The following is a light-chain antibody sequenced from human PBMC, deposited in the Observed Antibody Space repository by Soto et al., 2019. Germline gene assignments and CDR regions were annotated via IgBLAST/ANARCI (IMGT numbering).Light chain of an antibody. CDR1: SSDVGTYDL. V-gene: IGLV2-14*02. CDR3: SSFRCSNFAV. J-gene: IGLJ3*02. Sequence: QSALTQPASVSGSPGQSITISCTGTSSDVGTYDLVSWYQQHPGKAPKLVIFETTKRPSGISSRFSASKSDNTASLTISGLQADDEADYYCSSFRCSNFAVFGGGTKLTVL. CDR2: ETT.